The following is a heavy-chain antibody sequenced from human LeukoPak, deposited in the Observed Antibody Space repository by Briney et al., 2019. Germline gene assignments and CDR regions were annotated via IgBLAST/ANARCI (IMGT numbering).Heavy chain of an antibody. J-gene: IGHJ6*02. CDR2: ISYDGSNK. V-gene: IGHV3-30-3*01. CDR1: GFTFSSYA. D-gene: IGHD4-17*01. CDR3: ARRPTTNYYGMDV. Sequence: GGSLRLSCAASGFTFSSYAMSWVRQAPGKGLEWVAVISYDGSNKYYADSVKGRFTISRDNSKNTLYLQMNSLRAEDTAVYYCARRPTTNYYGMDVWGQGTTVTVSS.